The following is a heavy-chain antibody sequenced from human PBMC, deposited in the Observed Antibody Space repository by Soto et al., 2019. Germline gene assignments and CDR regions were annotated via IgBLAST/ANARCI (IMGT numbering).Heavy chain of an antibody. CDR1: GGSVSTGVHY. D-gene: IGHD6-13*01. Sequence: QVQLQESGPGLVKPSETLSLTCTVSVSGGSVSTGVHYWSWIRQPPGKGLEWIGYIYYSGSTNYNPSLQSRVTISVDTSKNQFSLKLTSVTAADPAVYYCARGYYTSWYWFDRWGRGTLVTVSS. CDR2: IYYSGST. J-gene: IGHJ2*01. CDR3: ARGYYTSWYWFDR. V-gene: IGHV4-61*08.